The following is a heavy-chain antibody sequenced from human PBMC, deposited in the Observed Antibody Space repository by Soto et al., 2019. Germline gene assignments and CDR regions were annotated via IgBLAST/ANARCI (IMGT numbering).Heavy chain of an antibody. V-gene: IGHV1-18*01. CDR3: AKADSNYAGRFSYYYMDV. CDR1: GYTFSSYG. CDR2: ISGYKDNT. Sequence: QAQMVQSATEVKEPGASVKVSCKASGYTFSSYGISWVRQAPGQGPEWMGWISGYKDNTQYQQKFQGKVTLTTDTSTSTDYMELRNLRSDDTAVYYCAKADSNYAGRFSYYYMDVWGNGTLFTVSS. J-gene: IGHJ6*03. D-gene: IGHD4-4*01.